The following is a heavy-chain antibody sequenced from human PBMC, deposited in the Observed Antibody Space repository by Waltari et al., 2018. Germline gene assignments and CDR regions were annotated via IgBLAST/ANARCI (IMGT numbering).Heavy chain of an antibody. D-gene: IGHD3-22*01. CDR2: IYTTGRT. V-gene: IGHV4-61*02. CDR3: ARSGYDSTEGWLDP. J-gene: IGHJ5*02. Sequence: QVQLQESGPGLVKPSQTLSLTCTVSGPSVSGGSYFWNWIRQPAGKGLEWIARIYTTGRTDYNPSLQSRVTISADTSKNELSLKMSSVTAADTAVYYCARSGYDSTEGWLDPWGPGTLVTVSS. CDR1: GPSVSGGSYF.